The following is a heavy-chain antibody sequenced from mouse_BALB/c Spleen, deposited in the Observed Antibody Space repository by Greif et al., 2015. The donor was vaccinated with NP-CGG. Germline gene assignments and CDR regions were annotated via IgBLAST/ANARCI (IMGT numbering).Heavy chain of an antibody. V-gene: IGHV5-15*02. D-gene: IGHD2-1*01. CDR1: GFTFSDYG. Sequence: EVMLVESGGGLVQPGGSRKLSCAASGFTFSDYGMAWVRQAPGKGPEWVAFLSNLAYSIYYADTVTGRFTISRENAKNTLYLEMSSLRSEDTAMYYCARDRDGNHDYYAMDYWGQGTSVTVSS. CDR2: LSNLAYSI. J-gene: IGHJ4*01. CDR3: ARDRDGNHDYYAMDY.